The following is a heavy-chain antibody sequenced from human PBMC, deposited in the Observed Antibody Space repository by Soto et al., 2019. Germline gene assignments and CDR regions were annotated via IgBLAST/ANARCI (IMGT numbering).Heavy chain of an antibody. J-gene: IGHJ6*02. D-gene: IGHD6-6*01. CDR2: IDPSDSYT. V-gene: IGHV5-10-1*01. Sequence: GESLKISCKGSGYSFTIYWISWVRQMPGKGLEWMGRIDPSDSYTNYSPSFQGHVTISADKSISTAYLQWSSLKASDTAMYYCARGEYSSSIYYYYGMDVWGQGTTVP. CDR1: GYSFTIYW. CDR3: ARGEYSSSIYYYYGMDV.